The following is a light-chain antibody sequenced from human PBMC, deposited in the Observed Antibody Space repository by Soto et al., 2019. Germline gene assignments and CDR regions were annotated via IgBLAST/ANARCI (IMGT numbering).Light chain of an antibody. CDR3: QRYGSSPPYT. CDR1: QSVSSSY. J-gene: IGKJ2*01. V-gene: IGKV3-20*01. Sequence: EIVVTQSPGTLSLSPGERATLSCRASQSVSSSYLAWYQQKPGQAPRLLIYGASSRATGIPDRFSGSGSGTDFTLTISRLEPEDCAVYYCQRYGSSPPYTFGQGNKLEIK. CDR2: GAS.